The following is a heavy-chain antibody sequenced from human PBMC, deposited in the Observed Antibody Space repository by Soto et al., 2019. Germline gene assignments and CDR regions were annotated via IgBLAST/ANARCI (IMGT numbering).Heavy chain of an antibody. CDR3: ARGGQDFWSGPFDY. CDR1: DGSISNYF. CDR2: IDNSGNT. Sequence: PSETLSLTCTVSDGSISNYFCNWIRQPAGKGMEWIGRIDNSGNTNYNPSLKSRITLSADTSGNQFSLRLNSVTAADTAVYYCARGGQDFWSGPFDYWGQGVLVTVSS. V-gene: IGHV4-4*07. D-gene: IGHD3-3*01. J-gene: IGHJ4*02.